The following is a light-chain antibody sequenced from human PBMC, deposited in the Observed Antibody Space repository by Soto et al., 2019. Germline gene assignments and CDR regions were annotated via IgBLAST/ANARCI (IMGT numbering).Light chain of an antibody. Sequence: QSVLTQPPSVSAAPGQKVTISCSGSSSNIGNNYVSWYQQLPGTAPKRLIFDNDHRPPGIPDRFSGSKSGTSATLGITGLQTGDEAEYYCGTWDSSLSAVVFGGGTKVTVL. CDR2: DND. CDR3: GTWDSSLSAVV. J-gene: IGLJ2*01. CDR1: SSNIGNNY. V-gene: IGLV1-51*01.